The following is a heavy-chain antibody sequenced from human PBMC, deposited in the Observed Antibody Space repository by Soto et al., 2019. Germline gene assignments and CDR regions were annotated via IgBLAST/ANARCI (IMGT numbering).Heavy chain of an antibody. CDR2: IIPIFGTA. V-gene: IGHV1-69*13. Sequence: ASVKVSCKASGGTFSSYAISWVRQAPGQGLEWMGGIIPIFGTANYAQKFQGRVTITADESTSTAYMELSSLRSEDTAVYYCARGGDYVWGSYSYYFDYWGQGTLVTVSS. J-gene: IGHJ4*02. CDR3: ARGGDYVWGSYSYYFDY. D-gene: IGHD3-16*01. CDR1: GGTFSSYA.